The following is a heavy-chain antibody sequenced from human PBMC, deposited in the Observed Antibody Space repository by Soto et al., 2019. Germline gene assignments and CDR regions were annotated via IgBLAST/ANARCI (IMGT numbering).Heavy chain of an antibody. D-gene: IGHD6-19*01. J-gene: IGHJ4*02. CDR3: ARPKGTYSSGYYYFDF. CDR1: GGTFSTYA. V-gene: IGHV1-69*01. Sequence: QVQLEQSRGEVKQPGSSVRVSCKTSGGTFSTYAINWVRQAPGQGLEWMGAIIPLFGTADDSQKFQGRVTMTADESTSTDYMELSSLRFDDTAVYFCARPKGTYSSGYYYFDFWGQGTLVTVSS. CDR2: IIPLFGTA.